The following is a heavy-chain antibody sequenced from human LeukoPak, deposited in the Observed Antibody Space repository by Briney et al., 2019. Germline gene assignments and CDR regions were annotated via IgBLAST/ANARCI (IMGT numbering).Heavy chain of an antibody. Sequence: SETLSLTCTVSGGSISSRGHYWGWIRQPPAKGLEWIGNVFYSGSSYYNSSLQSRVTISVDTSKNQFSLKLRSVTAADTAVYYCARLVSLWFGKSPNWFDPWGRGTLVTVSS. CDR2: VFYSGSS. CDR1: GGSISSRGHY. J-gene: IGHJ5*02. D-gene: IGHD3-10*01. CDR3: ARLVSLWFGKSPNWFDP. V-gene: IGHV4-39*01.